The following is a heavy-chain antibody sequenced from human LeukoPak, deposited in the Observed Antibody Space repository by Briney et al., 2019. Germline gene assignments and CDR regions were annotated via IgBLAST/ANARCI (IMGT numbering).Heavy chain of an antibody. CDR3: ARDLNSVSD. CDR2: INPSGGST. CDR1: GYTFTDYG. D-gene: IGHD1-7*01. J-gene: IGHJ4*02. V-gene: IGHV1-46*01. Sequence: ASVKVSCKASGYTFTDYGFTWVRQAPGQGLEWMGIINPSGGSTSYAQKFQGRVTMTRDTSTSTVYMELSSLRSEDTAVYYCARDLNSVSDWGQGTLVTVSS.